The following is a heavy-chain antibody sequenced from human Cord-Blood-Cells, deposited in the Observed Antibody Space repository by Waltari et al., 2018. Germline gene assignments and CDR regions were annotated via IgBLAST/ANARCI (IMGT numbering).Heavy chain of an antibody. CDR3: ARGGSSSWYEYVPPEH. D-gene: IGHD6-13*01. CDR2: IYHSGAT. Sequence: QVQLQESGPGLVKPSETLSLTCAVSGYSISSGYYWGWIRQPPGKGLEWIGSIYHSGATSYTPSLKRRVTISVDTSKNQFSLKLSSVTAADTAVYYCARGGSSSWYEYVPPEHWGQGTLVTVSS. J-gene: IGHJ1*01. CDR1: GYSISSGYY. V-gene: IGHV4-38-2*01.